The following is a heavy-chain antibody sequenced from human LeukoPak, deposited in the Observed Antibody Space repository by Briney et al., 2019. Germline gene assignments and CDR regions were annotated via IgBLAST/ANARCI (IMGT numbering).Heavy chain of an antibody. V-gene: IGHV4-34*01. CDR2: INHSGST. D-gene: IGHD4-17*01. Sequence: SETLSLTCAVYGGSFSGYYWSWIRQPPGKGLEWIGEINHSGSTNYNPSLKSRVTISVDTSKNQFSLKPSSVTAADTAVYYCARRKGYGDYLDYWGQGTLVTVSS. CDR3: ARRKGYGDYLDY. J-gene: IGHJ4*02. CDR1: GGSFSGYY.